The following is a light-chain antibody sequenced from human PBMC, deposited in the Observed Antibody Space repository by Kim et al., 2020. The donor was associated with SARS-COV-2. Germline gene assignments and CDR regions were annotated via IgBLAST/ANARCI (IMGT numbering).Light chain of an antibody. CDR3: QQSYNWPYT. V-gene: IGKV3-15*01. Sequence: SVSPGERATLPCRASQSLSDKLAWYQQRPGQAPRLLIYAASTRATGVPVRFSGSGSGTEFTLTISSLQSEDFAVYYCQQSYNWPYTFGQGTKLEI. J-gene: IGKJ2*01. CDR1: QSLSDK. CDR2: AAS.